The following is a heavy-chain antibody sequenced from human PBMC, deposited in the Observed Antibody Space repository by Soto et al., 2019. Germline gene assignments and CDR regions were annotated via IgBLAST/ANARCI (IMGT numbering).Heavy chain of an antibody. V-gene: IGHV4-34*01. J-gene: IGHJ4*02. CDR3: ARGDLKYSY. Sequence: QVQLQQWGAGLLKPSETLSLTCAVYDGSFSDYYWSWIRQPPGRGLEWIGEINHSGSTNYNPSLKSRVTISVDTSKNQFSLKLSSVTAADTAVYYCARGDLKYSYWGQGTLVTVSS. CDR2: INHSGST. CDR1: DGSFSDYY. D-gene: IGHD2-15*01.